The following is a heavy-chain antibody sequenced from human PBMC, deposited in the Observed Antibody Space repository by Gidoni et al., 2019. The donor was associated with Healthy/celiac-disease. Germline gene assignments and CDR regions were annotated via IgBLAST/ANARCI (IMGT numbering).Heavy chain of an antibody. CDR1: GGSFSGYY. D-gene: IGHD3-10*01. Sequence: QVQLQQWGAGLLKPSETLSLTCAVYGGSFSGYYWSWIRQPPGKGLEWIGEINHSGSTNYNPSLKSRVTISVDTSKNQFSLKLSSVTAADTAVYYCARGRRDYGSGSYYIGGGGLGYWGQGTLVTVSS. J-gene: IGHJ4*02. V-gene: IGHV4-34*01. CDR2: INHSGST. CDR3: ARGRRDYGSGSYYIGGGGLGY.